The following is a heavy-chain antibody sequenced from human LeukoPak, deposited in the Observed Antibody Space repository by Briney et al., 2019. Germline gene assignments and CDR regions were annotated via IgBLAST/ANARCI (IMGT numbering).Heavy chain of an antibody. V-gene: IGHV3-74*01. J-gene: IGHJ3*01. CDR3: ARGWVPSDITLK. Sequence: GGSLRLSCAASGFTFSSYWMHWVRQAPGKGLVWVSRINSDESDTNYVDSVKGRFTISRDNARNTVYLQMNSLRAEDTAVYYCARGWVPSDITLKWGQGTMVTVSS. CDR2: INSDESDT. D-gene: IGHD3-22*01. CDR1: GFTFSSYW.